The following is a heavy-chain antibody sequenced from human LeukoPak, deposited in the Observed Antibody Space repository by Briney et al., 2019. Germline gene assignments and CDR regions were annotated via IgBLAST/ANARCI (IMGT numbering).Heavy chain of an antibody. D-gene: IGHD1-14*01. J-gene: IGHJ4*02. CDR2: MKGTGET. Sequence: PGGSLRLSCAASGLSFTTFAMSWVRQGPARGLEWVSSMKGTGETFYADPVKGRFTLSRDSSRNTVHLQLNNLRVEDTAIYYCARASWVSTTDAVRWGQGTLVTVSS. CDR1: GLSFTTFA. CDR3: ARASWVSTTDAVR. V-gene: IGHV3-23*01.